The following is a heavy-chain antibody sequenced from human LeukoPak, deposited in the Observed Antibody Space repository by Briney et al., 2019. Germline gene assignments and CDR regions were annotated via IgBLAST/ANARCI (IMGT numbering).Heavy chain of an antibody. D-gene: IGHD2-15*01. J-gene: IGHJ4*02. V-gene: IGHV3-30*04. CDR1: GFTFSSYA. CDR3: ARSPMVAAHFDY. Sequence: PGRSLRLSCAASGFTFSSYAMHWVRQAPGKGLEWVAVISYDGSNKYYADSVKGRFTISRDNSKNTLYLQMNRLRAEDTAVYYCARSPMVAAHFDYWGQGTLVTVSS. CDR2: ISYDGSNK.